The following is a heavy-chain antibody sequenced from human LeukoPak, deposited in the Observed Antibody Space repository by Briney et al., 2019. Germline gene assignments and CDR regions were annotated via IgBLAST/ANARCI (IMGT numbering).Heavy chain of an antibody. CDR1: GYTFTGYY. CDR3: AREGGVVVVNPAFDY. CDR2: INPNSGGT. J-gene: IGHJ4*02. V-gene: IGHV1-2*02. Sequence: ASVKVSCKASGYTFTGYYMHWVRQAPGQGREWMGWINPNSGGTNYAQKFQGRVTMTRDTSISTAYMELSRLRSDDTAVYYCAREGGVVVVNPAFDYWGQGTLVTVSS. D-gene: IGHD3-22*01.